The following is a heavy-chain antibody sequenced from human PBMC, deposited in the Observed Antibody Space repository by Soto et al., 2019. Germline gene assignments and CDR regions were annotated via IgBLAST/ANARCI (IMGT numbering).Heavy chain of an antibody. CDR1: GGSISSTNW. CDR2: MYHTGSP. CDR3: ATLPPRMELAVLPTPT. V-gene: IGHV4-4*02. J-gene: IGHJ5*02. Sequence: QVQLRQSGPGLVKPSGTLSLSCAVSGGSISSTNWWSWVRQSPGKGLEWIGEMYHTGSPTYNPSLKGRVTMSADKYNNQFALQLRYVTAADTAVYYCATLPPRMELAVLPTPTWGQGTLVTVSA. D-gene: IGHD1-7*01.